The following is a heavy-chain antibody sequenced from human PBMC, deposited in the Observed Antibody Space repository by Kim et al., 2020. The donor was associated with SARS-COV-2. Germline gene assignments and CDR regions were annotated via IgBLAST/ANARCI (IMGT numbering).Heavy chain of an antibody. CDR3: AKDNLGD. J-gene: IGHJ4*02. CDR2: ISYDGRKK. V-gene: IGHV3-30*18. D-gene: IGHD3-16*01. Sequence: GGSLRLSCAASGFTFSNHDIHWVRKAPGKGLEWVAVISYDGRKKFYADSLKGRFSISRDNSESTLYLQINSLTVEDTAVYYCAKDNLGDWGQGTLVTVSS. CDR1: GFTFSNHD.